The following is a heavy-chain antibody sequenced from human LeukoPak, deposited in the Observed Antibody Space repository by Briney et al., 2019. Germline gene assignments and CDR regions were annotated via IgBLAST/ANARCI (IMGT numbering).Heavy chain of an antibody. J-gene: IGHJ3*02. Sequence: ASVKVSCKASGYSFTNYGVSWVRQAPGQGLEWLGWIGAHNGKTDFSPRFHGRLILTTDTSTSTSYMELSSLRPDDTAVYFCARDSMVVVTIHDAFEIWGQGTRVTVSS. CDR2: IGAHNGKT. CDR1: GYSFTNYG. CDR3: ARDSMVVVTIHDAFEI. D-gene: IGHD3-22*01. V-gene: IGHV1-18*04.